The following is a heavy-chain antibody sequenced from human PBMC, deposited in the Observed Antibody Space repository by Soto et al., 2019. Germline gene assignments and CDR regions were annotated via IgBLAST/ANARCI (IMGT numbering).Heavy chain of an antibody. V-gene: IGHV3-23*01. J-gene: IGHJ5*02. CDR3: TKEHSNYPDNWFDP. CDR2: IDSGGGST. D-gene: IGHD4-4*01. CDR1: GFRFSNYA. Sequence: EVQLLVSGGGSVQPGGSLRLSCAASGFRFSNYAMSWVRQAPGTGLEWVSAIDSGGGSTYYAASVKGRFSISRDNSMNTLYLQMNSLRAEDTAIYYCTKEHSNYPDNWFDPWGQGTLVTVSS.